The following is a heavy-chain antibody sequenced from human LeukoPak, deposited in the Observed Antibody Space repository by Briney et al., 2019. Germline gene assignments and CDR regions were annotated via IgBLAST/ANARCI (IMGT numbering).Heavy chain of an antibody. CDR1: GFTFSSYS. V-gene: IGHV3-21*01. CDR3: AREGVYYYGSGSFYFDY. D-gene: IGHD3-10*01. CDR2: ISSSSSYI. J-gene: IGHJ4*02. Sequence: PGGSLRLSCAASGFTFSSYSMNWVRQAPRKGLEWVSSISSSSSYIYYADSVKGRFTISRDNAKNSLYLQMNSLRAEDTAVYYCAREGVYYYGSGSFYFDYWGQGTLVTVSS.